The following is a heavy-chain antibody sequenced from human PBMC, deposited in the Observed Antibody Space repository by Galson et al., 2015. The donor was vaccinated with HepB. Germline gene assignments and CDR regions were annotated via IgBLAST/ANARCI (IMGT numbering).Heavy chain of an antibody. V-gene: IGHV3-23*01. CDR1: GFTFSSYA. CDR2: ISGSGGST. D-gene: IGHD3-22*01. CDR3: AKDPEGGSYYDSSGYFTYYYYGMDV. Sequence: SLRLSCAASGFTFSSYAMSWVRQAPGKGLEWVSAISGSGGSTYYADSVKGRFTISRDNSKNTLYLQMNSLRAEDTAVYYCAKDPEGGSYYDSSGYFTYYYYGMDVWGQGTTVTVSS. J-gene: IGHJ6*02.